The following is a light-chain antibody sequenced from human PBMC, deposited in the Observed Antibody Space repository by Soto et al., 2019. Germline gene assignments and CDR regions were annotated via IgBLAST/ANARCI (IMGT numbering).Light chain of an antibody. CDR2: GTS. CDR1: QSVSTTS. Sequence: DIVLTQSPGTRSLSPGERATLSCRASQSVSTTSLAWYQHKPGQATKLLIYGTSTRATGIPDRFSGSGSGTDFTLTNSRLEPEDFAVYYCQQYGSFLFTFGRGTKVDIK. J-gene: IGKJ3*01. CDR3: QQYGSFLFT. V-gene: IGKV3-20*01.